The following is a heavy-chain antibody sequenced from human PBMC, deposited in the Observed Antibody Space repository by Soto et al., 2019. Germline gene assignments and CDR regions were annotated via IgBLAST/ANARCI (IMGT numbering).Heavy chain of an antibody. CDR3: ARGVLANWGPENWFDP. V-gene: IGHV4-31*03. Sequence: SETLSLTCSVSGASISRGAYYWSWIRQHPGKGLEWIGNIYYSGSAYYNPSLKSRVAISVDTSQNQFSLRLSSVTAADTAVYYCARGVLANWGPENWFDPWGQGTLVT. CDR2: IYYSGSA. CDR1: GASISRGAYY. J-gene: IGHJ5*02. D-gene: IGHD7-27*01.